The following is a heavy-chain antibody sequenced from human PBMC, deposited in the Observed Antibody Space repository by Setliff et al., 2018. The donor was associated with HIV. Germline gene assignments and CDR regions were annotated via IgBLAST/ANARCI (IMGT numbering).Heavy chain of an antibody. V-gene: IGHV1-69*10. D-gene: IGHD3-9*01. Sequence: SVKVSCKASGGNFRSYGISWVRQAPGQGLEWMGGIIPMSGVPKYAQKFQGRVTITADKSTSTAYMELSSLRSEDTAVYYCAGSILTGYYTFGADYWGQGTLVTVSS. CDR1: GGNFRSYG. CDR2: IIPMSGVP. J-gene: IGHJ4*02. CDR3: AGSILTGYYTFGADY.